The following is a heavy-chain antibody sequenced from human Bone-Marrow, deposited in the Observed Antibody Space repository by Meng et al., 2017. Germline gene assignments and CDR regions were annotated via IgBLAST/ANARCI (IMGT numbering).Heavy chain of an antibody. Sequence: LRLSCTVSGGSISSSGYYWCWIRQPPGKGLEWIGSIYYSGSTYYNPSIKSRVTISVDTSKNQFSLKLSSVTTADTAVYYCAIEGNYDSSGYNRAYYYYGMDVWGQGTTVTVSS. V-gene: IGHV4-39*07. J-gene: IGHJ6*02. CDR2: IYYSGST. CDR1: GGSISSSGYY. D-gene: IGHD3-22*01. CDR3: AIEGNYDSSGYNRAYYYYGMDV.